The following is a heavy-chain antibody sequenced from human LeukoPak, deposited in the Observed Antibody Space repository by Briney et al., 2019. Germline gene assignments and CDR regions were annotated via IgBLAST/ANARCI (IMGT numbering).Heavy chain of an antibody. CDR2: ISAYTGNA. V-gene: IGHV1-18*01. D-gene: IGHD2-2*01. CDR1: GYTFTSHG. J-gene: IGHJ6*02. Sequence: ASVKVSRKASGYTFTSHGISWVRHAPGQGLQVLGWISAYTGNANYQQMLQGRGPMTTDTSTSTAYMELRSLRSDDTAVYYCARMGYCSSTSCLWGGYYYYYYGMDVWGQGTTVTVSS. CDR3: ARMGYCSSTSCLWGGYYYYYYGMDV.